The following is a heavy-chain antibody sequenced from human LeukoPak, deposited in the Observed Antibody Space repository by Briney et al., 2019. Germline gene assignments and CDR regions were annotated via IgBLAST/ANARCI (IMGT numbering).Heavy chain of an antibody. Sequence: TGGSLRLSCTASGFSFSGYAMTWVRQAPGKGLEWVSSIIYSGESTYYADSVKGRFTISRDNSKNTLYLQMNNLRAEDTALYYCAKDGLYYDGSHRVYHFEYWGQGTLVAVSS. V-gene: IGHV3-23*01. CDR3: AKDGLYYDGSHRVYHFEY. CDR2: IIYSGEST. CDR1: GFSFSGYA. J-gene: IGHJ4*02. D-gene: IGHD3-22*01.